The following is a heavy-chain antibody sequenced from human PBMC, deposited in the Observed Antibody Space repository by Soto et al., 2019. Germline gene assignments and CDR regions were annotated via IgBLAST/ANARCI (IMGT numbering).Heavy chain of an antibody. D-gene: IGHD3-10*01. V-gene: IGHV3-23*01. CDR3: SIVLLPFYYYGSGSRYYYYMDV. Sequence: PGGSLRLSCAASGFTFSSYAMSWVRQAPGKGLEWVSAISGSGGSTYYADSVKGRITISRDNSKNTLYLKMNSLRAEDTAVYYCSIVLLPFYYYGSGSRYYYYMDVWGKGTTVTVSS. CDR2: ISGSGGST. CDR1: GFTFSSYA. J-gene: IGHJ6*03.